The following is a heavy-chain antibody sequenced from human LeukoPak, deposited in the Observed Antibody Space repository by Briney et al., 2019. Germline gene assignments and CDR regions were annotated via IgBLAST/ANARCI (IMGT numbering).Heavy chain of an antibody. CDR2: ISYDGNDK. Sequence: GGSLRLSCSVSGFIFSSYAMHWVRQAPGKGLEWVAVISYDGNDKYYADSVKGRFTISRDSSENTLFLQMSSLRIEDTAVYYCTREWGNSGFDYWGQGTLVTVSS. CDR1: GFIFSSYA. V-gene: IGHV3-30-3*01. D-gene: IGHD6-25*01. J-gene: IGHJ4*02. CDR3: TREWGNSGFDY.